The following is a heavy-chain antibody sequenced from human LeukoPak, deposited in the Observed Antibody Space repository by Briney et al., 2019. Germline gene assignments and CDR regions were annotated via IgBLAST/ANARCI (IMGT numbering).Heavy chain of an antibody. V-gene: IGHV3-48*03. Sequence: GGSLRLSCAASGFTFSSYEMNWVRQAPGKGLEWVSYISSSGSTIYYTDSVKGRFTISRDNAKNSLYLQMNSLRAEDTAVYYCAELGITMIGGVWGKGTTVTVSS. CDR2: ISSSGSTI. CDR3: AELGITMIGGV. CDR1: GFTFSSYE. J-gene: IGHJ6*04. D-gene: IGHD3-10*02.